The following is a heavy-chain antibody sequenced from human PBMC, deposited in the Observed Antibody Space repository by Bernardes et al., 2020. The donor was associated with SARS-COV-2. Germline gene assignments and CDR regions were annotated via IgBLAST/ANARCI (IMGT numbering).Heavy chain of an antibody. V-gene: IGHV1-2*02. J-gene: IGHJ5*01. CDR3: AREDWHYDS. D-gene: IGHD1-7*01. Sequence: ASVKVSCEASGYTFGGYHIHWVRQATRQGLEWMGYINPYNGDTDSAQRFQGRVTLTRDTSINTAYMELSSLKSDDTAVYYCAREDWHYDSWGQGTLVTVSS. CDR1: GYTFGGYH. CDR2: INPYNGDT.